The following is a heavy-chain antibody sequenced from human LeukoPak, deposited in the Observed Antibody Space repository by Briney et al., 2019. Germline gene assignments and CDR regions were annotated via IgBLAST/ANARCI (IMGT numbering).Heavy chain of an antibody. CDR2: IKQDGSEK. D-gene: IGHD1-14*01. J-gene: IGHJ4*02. Sequence: GGSLRLSCAASGFTFSNYWMSWVRQAPGKGLEWVANIKQDGSEKYYVDSVKGRFTISRDNAKNSLYLQMNSLRADDTAVFYCARELRTTWRPPPLDYWGQGTLVTVSS. V-gene: IGHV3-7*01. CDR3: ARELRTTWRPPPLDY. CDR1: GFTFSNYW.